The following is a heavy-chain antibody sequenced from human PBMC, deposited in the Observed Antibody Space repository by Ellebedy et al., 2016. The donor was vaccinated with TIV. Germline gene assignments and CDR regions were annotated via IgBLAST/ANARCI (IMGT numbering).Heavy chain of an antibody. CDR2: VYYTGTT. V-gene: IGHV4-59*01. Sequence: MPSETLSLTCNVSGGSITSYFWTWIRQTPGKGLEWIGCVYYTGTTDYNPSLSSRVTISIDTSKSQLSLRLNSVTAADTAVYYCAREGIVATMFIDPWGPGTLVTVSS. J-gene: IGHJ5*02. D-gene: IGHD5-12*01. CDR3: AREGIVATMFIDP. CDR1: GGSITSYF.